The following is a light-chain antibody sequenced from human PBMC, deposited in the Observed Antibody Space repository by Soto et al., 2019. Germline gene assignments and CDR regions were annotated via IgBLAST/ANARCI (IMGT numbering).Light chain of an antibody. CDR1: QSVSSY. CDR3: QQRSNWLT. V-gene: IGKV3-11*01. Sequence: EIVLTQPPATQSLSPGERATLSCRASQSVSSYLAWYQQKPGQAPRLLIYDASNRATGIPARFSGSGSGTDFTLTISSLEPEDFAVYYCQQRSNWLTFGGGTKVDIK. CDR2: DAS. J-gene: IGKJ4*01.